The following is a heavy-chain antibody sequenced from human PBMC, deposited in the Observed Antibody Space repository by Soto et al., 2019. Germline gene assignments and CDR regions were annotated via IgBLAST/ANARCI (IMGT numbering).Heavy chain of an antibody. CDR3: ASDSRDYYDSSGHGNY. V-gene: IGHV4-38-2*01. J-gene: IGHJ4*02. CDR1: GYSISSGYY. Sequence: KTSETLSLTCAVSGYSISSGYYWGWIRQPPGKGLEWIGSIYHSGSTYYNPSLKSRVTISVDTSKNQFSLKLSSVTAADTAVYHCASDSRDYYDSSGHGNYWGQGTLVTVSS. D-gene: IGHD3-22*01. CDR2: IYHSGST.